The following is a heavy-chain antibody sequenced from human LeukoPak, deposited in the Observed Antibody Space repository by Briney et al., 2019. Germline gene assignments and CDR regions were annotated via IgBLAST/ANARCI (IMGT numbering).Heavy chain of an antibody. D-gene: IGHD6-13*01. J-gene: IGHJ4*02. Sequence: GASVKVSCKASGYTFTGYYMHWVRQAPGQGLEWMGWINPNSGGTNYAQKFQGRVTISVDTSKNQFSLKLSSVTAADTAVYYCARVYSKKFDYWGQGTLVTVSS. CDR3: ARVYSKKFDY. CDR1: GYTFTGYY. V-gene: IGHV1-2*02. CDR2: INPNSGGT.